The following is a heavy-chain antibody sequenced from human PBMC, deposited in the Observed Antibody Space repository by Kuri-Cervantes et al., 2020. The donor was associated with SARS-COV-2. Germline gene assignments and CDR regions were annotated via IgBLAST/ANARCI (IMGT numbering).Heavy chain of an antibody. J-gene: IGHJ6*02. Sequence: SQTLSLTCAASGFTFSGHWIHWVRQAPGKGLEWIGYIYYSGSTYYNPSLKSRVTISVDTSKNQFSLKLSSVTAADTAVYYCARVGVVPAAINYGMDVWGQGTTVTVSS. CDR3: ARVGVVPAAINYGMDV. CDR1: GFTFSGHW. V-gene: IGHV4-31*02. CDR2: IYYSGST. D-gene: IGHD2-2*01.